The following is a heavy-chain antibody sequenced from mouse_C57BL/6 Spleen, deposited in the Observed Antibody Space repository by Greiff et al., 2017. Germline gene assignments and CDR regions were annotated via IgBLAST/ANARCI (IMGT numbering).Heavy chain of an antibody. D-gene: IGHD1-1*01. V-gene: IGHV1-53*01. CDR1: GYTFTSYW. CDR2: INPSNGGT. CDR3: ARPLLLRSSHAGFAY. J-gene: IGHJ3*01. Sequence: VQLQQPGTELVKPGASVKLSCKASGYTFTSYWMHWVKQRPGQGLEWIGNINPSNGGTNYNEKFKSKATLTVDNSSSTAYMQLSSLTSEDSAVYYCARPLLLRSSHAGFAYWGQGTLVTVSA.